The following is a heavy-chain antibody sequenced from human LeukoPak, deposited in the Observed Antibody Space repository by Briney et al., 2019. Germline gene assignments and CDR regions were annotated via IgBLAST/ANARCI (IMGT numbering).Heavy chain of an antibody. CDR2: IYYSGST. J-gene: IGHJ4*02. V-gene: IGHV4-39*01. Sequence: PSETLSPTCTVSGGSISSSSYYWGWIRQPPGKGLEWIGSIYYSGSTYYNPSLKSRVTISVDTSKNQFSLKLSSVTAADTAVYYCARGSTRWLQPRYFDYWGQGTLVTVSS. CDR1: GGSISSSSYY. D-gene: IGHD5-24*01. CDR3: ARGSTRWLQPRYFDY.